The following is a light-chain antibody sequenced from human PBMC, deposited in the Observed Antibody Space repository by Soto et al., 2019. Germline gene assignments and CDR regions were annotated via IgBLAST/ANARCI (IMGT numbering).Light chain of an antibody. CDR2: GAS. J-gene: IGKJ1*01. Sequence: ETVLTQSPGTLSLSPGERATLSCRASQSVSSNYLAWYQQKPGQAPRLLIYGASNRATAIPDRFIGSGSGTDFTLTISRLEPEDFAVYYCQQYDSSPKTFGQGTKVDIK. CDR3: QQYDSSPKT. V-gene: IGKV3-20*01. CDR1: QSVSSNY.